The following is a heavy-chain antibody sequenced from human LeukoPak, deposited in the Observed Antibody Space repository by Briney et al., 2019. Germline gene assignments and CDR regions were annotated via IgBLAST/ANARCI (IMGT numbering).Heavy chain of an antibody. CDR3: AKDQVVAATVVLDY. CDR2: ISSSSSTI. Sequence: GGSLRLSCAASGFTFSSYSMNWVRQAPGKGLEWVSYISSSSSTIYYADSVKGRFTISRDNAKNSLYLQMNSLRAEDTAVYYCAKDQVVAATVVLDYWGQGTLVTVSS. CDR1: GFTFSSYS. J-gene: IGHJ4*02. D-gene: IGHD2-15*01. V-gene: IGHV3-48*01.